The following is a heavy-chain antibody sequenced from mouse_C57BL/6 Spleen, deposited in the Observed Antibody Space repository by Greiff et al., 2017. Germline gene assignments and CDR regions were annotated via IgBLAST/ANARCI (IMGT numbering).Heavy chain of an antibody. V-gene: IGHV1-64*01. CDR1: GYTFTSYW. J-gene: IGHJ2*01. CDR3: ARVHYVNYVGY. CDR2: IHPNSGST. D-gene: IGHD2-1*01. Sequence: VQLQESGAELVKPGASVKLSCKASGYTFTSYWMNWVKQRPGQGLEWIGMIHPNSGSTNYNEKFKSKATLTVDKTSSTAYMQLSSQTSEDSAVYYEARVHYVNYVGYWGQGTTRTVSS.